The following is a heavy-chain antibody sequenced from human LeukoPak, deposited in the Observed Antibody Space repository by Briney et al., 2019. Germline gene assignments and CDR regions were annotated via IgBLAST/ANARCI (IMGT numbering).Heavy chain of an antibody. D-gene: IGHD3-22*01. V-gene: IGHV1-2*02. CDR2: VSPNSGGT. Sequence: ASVKVSCKASGYTFAVYYIHWVRQAPGQGLEWLGWVSPNSGGTNYAQKFQGRVTMTTDTSTNTAYMELRSLRSDDTAVYYCAKDIHPGLDSGASCCFDYWGQGTPVTVSS. CDR3: AKDIHPGLDSGASCCFDY. CDR1: GYTFAVYY. J-gene: IGHJ4*02.